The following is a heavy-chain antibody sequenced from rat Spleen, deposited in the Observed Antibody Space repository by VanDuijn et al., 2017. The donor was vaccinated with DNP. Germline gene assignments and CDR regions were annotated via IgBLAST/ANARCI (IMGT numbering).Heavy chain of an antibody. J-gene: IGHJ2*01. CDR2: ISYDGSTI. V-gene: IGHV5-7*01. CDR1: GFTFSDYN. D-gene: IGHD1-12*03. CDR3: ASYYYDGDFHRYFDY. Sequence: EVQLVESGGGFVQPGRSLKLSCAASGFTFSDYNMAWVRQAPKKGLEWVATISYDGSTIYYRDSVKGRFTISRDNAKSTLYLQMDSLKSEDTATYYCASYYYDGDFHRYFDYWGQGVMVTVSS.